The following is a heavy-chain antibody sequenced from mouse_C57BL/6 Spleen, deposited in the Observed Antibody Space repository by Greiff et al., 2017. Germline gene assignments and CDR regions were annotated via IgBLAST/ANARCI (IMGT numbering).Heavy chain of an antibody. J-gene: IGHJ1*03. D-gene: IGHD1-1*01. CDR1: GYAFSSSW. CDR2: IYPGDGDT. Sequence: LEESGPELVKPGASVKISCKASGYAFSSSWMNWVKQRPGKGLEWIGRIYPGDGDTNYNGKFKGKATLTADKSSSTAYMQLSSLTSEDSAVYFCAREGAITTVVATRYFDVWGTGTTVTVSS. CDR3: AREGAITTVVATRYFDV. V-gene: IGHV1-82*01.